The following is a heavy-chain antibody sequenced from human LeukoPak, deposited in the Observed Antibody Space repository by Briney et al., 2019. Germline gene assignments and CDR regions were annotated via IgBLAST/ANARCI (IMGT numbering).Heavy chain of an antibody. CDR3: ARGLLRGTRGSTGY. CDR2: INHSGST. Sequence: SETLSLTCAVYGGSFSGYYWSWIRQPPGKGLEWIGEINHSGSTNYNPSLKSRATISVDTSKNQFSLKLSSVTAADTAVYYCARGLLRGTRGSTGYWGQGTLVTVSS. CDR1: GGSFSGYY. D-gene: IGHD1-14*01. J-gene: IGHJ4*02. V-gene: IGHV4-34*01.